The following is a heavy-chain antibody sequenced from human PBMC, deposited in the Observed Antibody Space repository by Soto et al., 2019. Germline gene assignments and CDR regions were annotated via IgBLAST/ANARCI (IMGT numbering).Heavy chain of an antibody. V-gene: IGHV1-18*01. CDR1: GYSFTRYV. Sequence: QVQLVQSGAEVKKPGASVKVSCKASGYSFTRYVISWVRQAPGQGLEWMGWISGYNANTKYPENLQGRVTMTTDTSTSKAEMKGRSLIADDAAVYYCARVGDVAYDWGGLDVLGEWTTVPVSS. D-gene: IGHD3-16*01. CDR3: ARVGDVAYDWGGLDV. J-gene: IGHJ6*04. CDR2: ISGYNANT.